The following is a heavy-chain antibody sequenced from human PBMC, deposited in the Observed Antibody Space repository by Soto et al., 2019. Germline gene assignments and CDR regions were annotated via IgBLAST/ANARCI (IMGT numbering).Heavy chain of an antibody. CDR3: VKVGCSVAGCEAKNYRGTTERHFDY. D-gene: IGHD1-1*01. CDR1: GFTFTNYA. V-gene: IGHV3-23*01. Sequence: EVQLLESGGGLVQPGGSLRLSCEVSGFTFTNYAMSWVRQAPGKGLEWVAAISGGGGTTDYADSVKGRFSISRDNSKNILFIEITSVRAADTAVYFWVKVGCSVAGCEAKNYRGTTERHFDYWGQGTLVTASS. J-gene: IGHJ4*02. CDR2: ISGGGGTT.